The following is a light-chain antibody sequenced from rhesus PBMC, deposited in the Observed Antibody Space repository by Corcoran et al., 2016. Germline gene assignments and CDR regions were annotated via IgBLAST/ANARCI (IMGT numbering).Light chain of an antibody. CDR2: AAS. CDR3: LQHNSYQWT. Sequence: DIQMTQSPSSLSASVGDTVTITCRASQGISSYLNWFQQKPGKALKLLIYAASSLESGVPSRFSGSGSGTEFTLTISSLQPEDFAAYYCLQHNSYQWTFGQGTKVEIE. CDR1: QGISSY. J-gene: IGKJ1*01. V-gene: IGKV1-28*01.